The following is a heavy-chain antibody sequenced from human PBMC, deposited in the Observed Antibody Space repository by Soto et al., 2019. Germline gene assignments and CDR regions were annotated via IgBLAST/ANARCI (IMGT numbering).Heavy chain of an antibody. CDR1: GFTFSSYG. CDR3: AKDVLRFLEWLAFYGMDV. CDR2: ISYDGSNK. J-gene: IGHJ6*02. D-gene: IGHD3-3*01. V-gene: IGHV3-30*18. Sequence: QVQLVESGGGVVQPGRSLRLSCAASGFTFSSYGMHWVRQAPGKGLEWVAVISYDGSNKYYADSVKGRFTISRDNSKNRLYLQMHSLRAEDTAVYYCAKDVLRFLEWLAFYGMDVWGQGATVTVSS.